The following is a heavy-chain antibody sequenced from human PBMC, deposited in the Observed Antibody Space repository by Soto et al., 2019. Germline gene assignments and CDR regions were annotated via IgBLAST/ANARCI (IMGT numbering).Heavy chain of an antibody. CDR2: INHSGST. CDR3: ARAKVPLDY. J-gene: IGHJ4*02. Sequence: SETLSLTCAVYGGSFSGYYWSWIRQPPGKGLEWIGEINHSGSTNYNPSLKSRVTISVDTSKNQFSLKLSSVTAADTAVYYCARAKVPLDYWGQGTLVTVSS. D-gene: IGHD3-10*01. V-gene: IGHV4-34*01. CDR1: GGSFSGYY.